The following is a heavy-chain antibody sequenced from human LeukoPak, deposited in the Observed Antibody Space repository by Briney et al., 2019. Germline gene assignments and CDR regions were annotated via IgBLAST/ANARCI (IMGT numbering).Heavy chain of an antibody. CDR3: ARGGDYYDSSGYYRAAYFDY. Sequence: GGSLRLSCAASGFTFSSYSMNWVRQAPGKGLEWVSYISSSSSTIYYADSVKGRFIISRDNAKNSLYLQMNSLRAEDTAVYYCARGGDYYDSSGYYRAAYFDYWGQGTLVTVSS. V-gene: IGHV3-48*04. CDR1: GFTFSSYS. D-gene: IGHD3-22*01. J-gene: IGHJ4*02. CDR2: ISSSSSTI.